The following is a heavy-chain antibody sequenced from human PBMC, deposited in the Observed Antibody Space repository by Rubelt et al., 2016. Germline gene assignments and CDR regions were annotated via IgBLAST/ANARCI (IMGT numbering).Heavy chain of an antibody. Sequence: QVQLLQSGPEVQKPGASLKVSCKASGYTFTGYYLHWVRQAPGQGLEWMGWMNPNSGNTGYAQKFQGRVTMTRNTSLSTAYMERSSRGSEDTAVYYCAMTWSGLYSFDHWGQGALVTVSS. CDR2: MNPNSGNT. D-gene: IGHD3-3*01. J-gene: IGHJ4*02. V-gene: IGHV1-8*02. CDR1: GYTFTGYY. CDR3: AMTWSGLYSFDH.